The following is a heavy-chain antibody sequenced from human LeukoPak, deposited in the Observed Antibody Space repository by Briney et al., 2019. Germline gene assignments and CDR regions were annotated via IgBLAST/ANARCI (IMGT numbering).Heavy chain of an antibody. Sequence: GGSLRLSCAASGFTFNDYAINWVRQAPGKGLEWVSVISGGTGGSTYYSDSVKGRFTISRYNSKTTLYLQMNSLRAEDTAVYYCAKRGSSSWTQFDYWGQGTLVTVSS. D-gene: IGHD6-13*01. J-gene: IGHJ4*02. CDR3: AKRGSSSWTQFDY. CDR1: GFTFNDYA. V-gene: IGHV3-23*01. CDR2: ISGGTGGST.